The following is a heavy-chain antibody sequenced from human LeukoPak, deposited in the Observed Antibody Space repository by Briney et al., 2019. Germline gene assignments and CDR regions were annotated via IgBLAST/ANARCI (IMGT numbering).Heavy chain of an antibody. J-gene: IGHJ4*02. V-gene: IGHV3-23*01. CDR3: AKGNYDFWSGYPGLSYFDY. D-gene: IGHD3-3*01. CDR1: GFTFSSYA. CDR2: ISGSGVAT. Sequence: GGSLRLSCAASGFTFSSYAMSWVRQAPGKGLEWVSAISGSGVATYYADSVKGRFTISRDNSKNTLYLQMNSLRAGDTAVYYCAKGNYDFWSGYPGLSYFDYWGQGTLVAVSS.